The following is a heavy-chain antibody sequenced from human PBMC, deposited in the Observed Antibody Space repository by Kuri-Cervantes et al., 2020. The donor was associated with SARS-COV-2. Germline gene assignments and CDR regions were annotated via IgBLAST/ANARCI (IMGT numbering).Heavy chain of an antibody. CDR2: IYPGDSDT. Sequence: GGSLRLSCKGSGYSFTNYWIAWVRQMPGKGLEWMGIIYPGDSDTKYSPSFQGQVTISADKSISTAFLQWSSLKASDTAMYYCARHFRHKDWLIPEVSTYFDSWGQGTLVTVSS. D-gene: IGHD3-22*01. CDR3: ARHFRHKDWLIPEVSTYFDS. J-gene: IGHJ4*02. CDR1: GYSFTNYW. V-gene: IGHV5-51*01.